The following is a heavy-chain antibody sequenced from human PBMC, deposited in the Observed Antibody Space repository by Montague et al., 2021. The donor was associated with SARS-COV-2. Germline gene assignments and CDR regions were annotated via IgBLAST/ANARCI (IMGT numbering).Heavy chain of an antibody. CDR1: GDSISRNSYY. CDR2: MPYSGST. J-gene: IGHJ2*01. CDR3: AKSAWHNCYFDI. Sequence: SETLSLTYTVSGDSISRNSYYWCWIRQPPGKGLEWIGIMPYSGSTYHNPSLKSRVSISVDTSKNQFSLKLSSMTAADTAVYYCAKSAWHNCYFDIWGRGTLVTVSS. V-gene: IGHV4-39*01. D-gene: IGHD2/OR15-2a*01.